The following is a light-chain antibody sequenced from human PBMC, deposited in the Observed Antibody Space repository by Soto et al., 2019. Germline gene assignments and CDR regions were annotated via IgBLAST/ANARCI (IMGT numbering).Light chain of an antibody. J-gene: IGKJ1*01. CDR2: KAS. V-gene: IGKV1-5*03. CDR1: QSISSW. Sequence: DIQMTQSPSTLSASVGDRVTITCRASQSISSWLAWYQQKPGKAPKLLTYKASSLESGVPSRFSGSGSGTKSTLTISSLQPDDFATYYCQQYNSFPTFGQGAKVEIK. CDR3: QQYNSFPT.